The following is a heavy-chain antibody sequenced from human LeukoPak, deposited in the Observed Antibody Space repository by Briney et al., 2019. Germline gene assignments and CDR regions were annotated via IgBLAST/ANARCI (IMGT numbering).Heavy chain of an antibody. J-gene: IGHJ4*02. D-gene: IGHD4-11*01. CDR1: GGTFSSYA. Sequence: SVKVSCKASGGTFSSYAISWVRQAPGQGLEWMGGIIPIFGTANYAQKFQGRVTITADESTSTAYMELSSLRSEDTAVYYCARDLTGLHYSGRFDYWGQGTLVTVSS. CDR3: ARDLTGLHYSGRFDY. V-gene: IGHV1-69*13. CDR2: IIPIFGTA.